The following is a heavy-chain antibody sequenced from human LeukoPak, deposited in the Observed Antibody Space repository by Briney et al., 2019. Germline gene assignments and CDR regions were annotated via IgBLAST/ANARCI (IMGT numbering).Heavy chain of an antibody. D-gene: IGHD6-19*01. J-gene: IGHJ4*02. CDR3: ARDTVAGNFDY. Sequence: SETLSLICAVYGGSFSGYYWSWIRQSPGKGLEWIGEINHSGSTNYNPSLKSRVTISVDTSKNQFSLKLSSVTAADTAVYYCARDTVAGNFDYWGQGTLVTVSS. V-gene: IGHV4-34*01. CDR1: GGSFSGYY. CDR2: INHSGST.